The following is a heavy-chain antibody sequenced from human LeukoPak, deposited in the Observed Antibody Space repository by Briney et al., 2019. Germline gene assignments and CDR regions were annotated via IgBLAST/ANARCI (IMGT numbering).Heavy chain of an antibody. Sequence: GGSLRLSCAASGFTFNTYGMHWVRQAPGKGVEWLAVISYDGSAKYYAGSVKGRFTISRDNSQNTVSLQMNSLRAEDTAVYYCAKEKVPYNWNPFDYWGQGTLVTVSS. CDR3: AKEKVPYNWNPFDY. V-gene: IGHV3-30*18. D-gene: IGHD1-20*01. CDR2: ISYDGSAK. J-gene: IGHJ4*02. CDR1: GFTFNTYG.